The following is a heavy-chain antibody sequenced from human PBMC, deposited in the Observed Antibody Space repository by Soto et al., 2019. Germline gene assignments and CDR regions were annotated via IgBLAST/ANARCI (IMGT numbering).Heavy chain of an antibody. CDR3: ARPSIDSYGYYYYGMDV. J-gene: IGHJ6*02. CDR1: GGTFSSYA. V-gene: IGHV1-69*01. Sequence: VKVSCKASGGTFSSYAISWVRQAPGQGLEWMGGIIPIFGTANYAQKFQGRVTITADESTSTAYMELSSLRSEDTAVYYCARPSIDSYGYYYYGMDVWGQGTTVTVSS. D-gene: IGHD5-18*01. CDR2: IIPIFGTA.